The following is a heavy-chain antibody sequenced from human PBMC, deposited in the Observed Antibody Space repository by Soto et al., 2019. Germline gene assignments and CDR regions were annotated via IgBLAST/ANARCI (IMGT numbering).Heavy chain of an antibody. Sequence: QAGGSLRLSCAASGFTFSSYAMSWVRQAPGKGLEWVSAISGSGGSTYYADSVKGRFTISRDNSKNTLYLQMNSLRAEDTAVYYCAKDLGGTRVIATYFDYWGQGTLVTVSS. CDR2: ISGSGGST. V-gene: IGHV3-23*01. J-gene: IGHJ4*02. D-gene: IGHD3-16*01. CDR1: GFTFSSYA. CDR3: AKDLGGTRVIATYFDY.